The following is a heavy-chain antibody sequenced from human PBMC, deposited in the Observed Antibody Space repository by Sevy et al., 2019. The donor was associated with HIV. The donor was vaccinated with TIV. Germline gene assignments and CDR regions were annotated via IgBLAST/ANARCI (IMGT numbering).Heavy chain of an antibody. CDR3: VRGGDTSSWYRSFDY. V-gene: IGHV3-30-3*01. D-gene: IGHD6-13*01. J-gene: IGHJ4*02. CDR1: GFSFSNFA. Sequence: GGSLRLSCAASGFSFSNFAIHWVRQAPGKGLEWVAVVSYDGSKKDYADSVKGRFTISRDNSRNTRYLQMDSLRTEDTAFYYCVRGGDTSSWYRSFDYWGQGVLVTVSS. CDR2: VSYDGSKK.